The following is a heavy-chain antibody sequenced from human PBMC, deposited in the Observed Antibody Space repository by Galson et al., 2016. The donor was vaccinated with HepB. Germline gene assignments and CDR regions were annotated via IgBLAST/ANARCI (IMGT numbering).Heavy chain of an antibody. Sequence: SLRLSCAASGFTFSSNWMNWVRQTPGKGLEWVANINQGGSENNYVDSVKGRFNISRGNAKNSLYLQMHSLRVEDTALYYCVRDIHYTGGGGYYRAFDIWGQGTMVTVSS. V-gene: IGHV3-7*04. CDR3: VRDIHYTGGGGYYRAFDI. CDR2: INQGGSEN. D-gene: IGHD2-8*02. J-gene: IGHJ3*02. CDR1: GFTFSSNW.